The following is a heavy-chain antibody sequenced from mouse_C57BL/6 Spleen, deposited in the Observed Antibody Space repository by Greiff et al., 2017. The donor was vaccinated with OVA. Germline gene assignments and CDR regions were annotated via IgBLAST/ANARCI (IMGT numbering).Heavy chain of an antibody. V-gene: IGHV14-4*01. D-gene: IGHD1-1*01. Sequence: EVQLQQSGAELVRPGASVKLSCTASGFNIKDDYMHWVKQRPEQGLEWIGWIDPENGDTEYASKFQGKATITADTSSNTAYLQLSSLTSEDTAVYYCTTKGSSILYWYFDVWGTGTTVTVSS. J-gene: IGHJ1*03. CDR1: GFNIKDDY. CDR2: IDPENGDT. CDR3: TTKGSSILYWYFDV.